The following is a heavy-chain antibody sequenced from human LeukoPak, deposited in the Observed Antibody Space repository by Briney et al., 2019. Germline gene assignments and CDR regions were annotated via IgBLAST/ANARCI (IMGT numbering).Heavy chain of an antibody. V-gene: IGHV1-2*02. CDR3: ARDPPERRPIDYGMDV. Sequence: ASVKVSCKASGYTFTGYYMHWVRQAPGQGLEWMEWINPNSGGTNYAQKFQGRVTMTRDTSISTAYMELSRLRSDDTAVYYCARDPPERRPIDYGMDVWGQGTTVTVSS. J-gene: IGHJ6*02. CDR2: INPNSGGT. D-gene: IGHD1-1*01. CDR1: GYTFTGYY.